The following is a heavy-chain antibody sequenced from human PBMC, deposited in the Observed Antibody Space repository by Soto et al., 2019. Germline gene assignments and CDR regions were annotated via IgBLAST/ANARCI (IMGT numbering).Heavy chain of an antibody. CDR3: TREKGSQLLLDV. D-gene: IGHD2-15*01. CDR2: ITAGGNYI. J-gene: IGHJ6*04. Sequence: QLVESGGGLVKPGGSLRLSCEASGFSLGGDSMDWVRQAPGKGLEWVSSITAGGNYIFYSDSVKGRFTISRDNAKNSLFLRMDSLTTEDTAVYYCTREKGSQLLLDVWGEGTTVTVSS. V-gene: IGHV3-21*02. CDR1: GFSLGGDS.